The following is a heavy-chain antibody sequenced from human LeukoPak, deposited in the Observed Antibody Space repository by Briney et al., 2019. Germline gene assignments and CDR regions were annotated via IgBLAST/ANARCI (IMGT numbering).Heavy chain of an antibody. Sequence: SDTLSLTCTVSGGSISSGGYYWSWLRQHPGKGLEWIGYIYYSGSTYYNPSLKSRVIISVDTSKNQFSLKLSSVTAADTAVYYCARRTGARVYWGQGTLVTVSS. J-gene: IGHJ4*02. V-gene: IGHV4-31*03. CDR1: GGSISSGGYY. D-gene: IGHD1-26*01. CDR3: ARRTGARVY. CDR2: IYYSGST.